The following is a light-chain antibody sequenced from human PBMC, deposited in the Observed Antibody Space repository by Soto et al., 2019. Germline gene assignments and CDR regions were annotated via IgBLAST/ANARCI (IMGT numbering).Light chain of an antibody. Sequence: HSVLTQPASVSGSPLQSITISCTGTSSDVGSYDAVSWYQHHPGKVPKLMIYEVNKRPSGVSYRFSGSKSGNTASLTISGLQAEDEADYYCCSYAGTSYVFGSGTKVTVL. CDR3: CSYAGTSYV. CDR1: SSDVGSYDA. J-gene: IGLJ1*01. V-gene: IGLV2-23*02. CDR2: EVN.